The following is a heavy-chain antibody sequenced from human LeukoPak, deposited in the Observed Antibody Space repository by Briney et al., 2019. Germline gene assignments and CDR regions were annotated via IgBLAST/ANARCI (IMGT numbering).Heavy chain of an antibody. CDR1: GFTVSSNY. CDR2: IYSGGST. V-gene: IGHV3-53*01. D-gene: IGHD1-14*01. J-gene: IGHJ4*02. CDR3: ARDVPGGGPNDY. Sequence: GGSLRLSCAASGFTVSSNYMSWARQAPGKGLEWVSVIYSGGSTYYADSVKGRFTISRDNSKNTLYLQMNSLRAEDTAVYYCARDVPGGGPNDYWGQGTLVTVSS.